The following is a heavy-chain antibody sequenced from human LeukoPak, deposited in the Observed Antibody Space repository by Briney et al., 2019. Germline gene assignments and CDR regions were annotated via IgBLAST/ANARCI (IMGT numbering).Heavy chain of an antibody. CDR2: INPGGDNT. D-gene: IGHD3-22*01. CDR3: ARGRHYYDSSDYYYEGDAFDI. Sequence: ASVKVSCKASGYTFTNYYIHWVRQAPGQGLEWMGLINPGGDNTDYAQNFQGRVTMTRDTSTSTVYMGLSSLRSEDTAVYYCARGRHYYDSSDYYYEGDAFDIWGQGTMVTVSS. J-gene: IGHJ3*02. V-gene: IGHV1-46*01. CDR1: GYTFTNYY.